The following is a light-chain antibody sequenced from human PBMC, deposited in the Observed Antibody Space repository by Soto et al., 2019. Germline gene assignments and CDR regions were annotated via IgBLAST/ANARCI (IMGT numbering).Light chain of an antibody. J-gene: IGKJ1*01. CDR3: QHYNSYSEA. CDR1: QTISSW. Sequence: EIQLTQSPSTLSGSVGERVTITCRASQTISSWLAWYQQKPGKAPKLLIYKASTVKSGVPSRFSGSGSGTEFTLTISSLQPDDFATYYCQHYNSYSEAFGQGTKVDI. V-gene: IGKV1-5*03. CDR2: KAS.